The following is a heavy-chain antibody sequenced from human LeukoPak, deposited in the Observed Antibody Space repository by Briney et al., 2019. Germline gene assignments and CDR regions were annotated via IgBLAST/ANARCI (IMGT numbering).Heavy chain of an antibody. J-gene: IGHJ3*01. CDR2: ISGSGGIT. D-gene: IGHD3/OR15-3a*01. CDR1: GFTFSSYA. Sequence: GGSLRLSCAASGFTFSSYAMSWARQAPGKGPQWVSAISGSGGITYYADSVKGRFAISRDNSKNTLYLQMNSLRAEDTAVYYCARDYYDFAKGFDLWGQGTMVTVSS. V-gene: IGHV3-23*01. CDR3: ARDYYDFAKGFDL.